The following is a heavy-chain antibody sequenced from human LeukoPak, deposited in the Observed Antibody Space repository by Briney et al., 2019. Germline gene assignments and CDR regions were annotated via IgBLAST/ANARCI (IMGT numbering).Heavy chain of an antibody. CDR3: AISRSSSWYKVPFDY. CDR1: GGTFSSYA. J-gene: IGHJ4*02. V-gene: IGHV1-18*01. D-gene: IGHD6-13*01. Sequence: ASVKVSCKASGGTFSSYAISWVRQAPGQGLEWMGWISAYNGNTNYAQKLQGRVTMTTDTSTSTAYMELRSLRSDDTAVYYCAISRSSSWYKVPFDYWGQGTLVTVSS. CDR2: ISAYNGNT.